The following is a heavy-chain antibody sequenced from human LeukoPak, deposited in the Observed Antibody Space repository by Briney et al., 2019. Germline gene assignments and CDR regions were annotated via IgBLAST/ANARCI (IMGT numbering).Heavy chain of an antibody. J-gene: IGHJ4*02. D-gene: IGHD1-26*01. CDR3: ARARVGDPTDY. Sequence: GGSLRLSCAASGFTFSSYSMNWVRKAPGKGLVWVSRVHGDGNNIGYADSVKGRFTIFRDNAKNTLYLQMNSLRPDDTAVYYCARARVGDPTDYWGQGTLVTVSS. CDR1: GFTFSSYS. V-gene: IGHV3-74*01. CDR2: VHGDGNNI.